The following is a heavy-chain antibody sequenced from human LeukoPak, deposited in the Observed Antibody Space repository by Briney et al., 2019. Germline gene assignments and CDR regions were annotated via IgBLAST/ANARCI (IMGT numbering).Heavy chain of an antibody. V-gene: IGHV3-53*01. CDR3: ARGCYYERGGYCPFDY. D-gene: IGHD3-22*01. Sequence: PGGSLRLSCAASGFIVSNNYMNWVRQAPGKGLEWVSIIYSGGGTYYAESVKGRFTISRDHSKETPYLQINSLRADDTAVYYCARGCYYERGGYCPFDYWGPGTLVTVSS. CDR1: GFIVSNNY. J-gene: IGHJ4*02. CDR2: IYSGGGT.